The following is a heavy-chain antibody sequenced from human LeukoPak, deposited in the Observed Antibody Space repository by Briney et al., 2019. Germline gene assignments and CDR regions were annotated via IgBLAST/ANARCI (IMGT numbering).Heavy chain of an antibody. J-gene: IGHJ3*02. Sequence: SQTLSLTCTVSGGSISSGSYYWSWIRQPAGKGLEWIGRIYTSGSTNYNPSLKSRVTISVDTSKNQFSLKLSSVTAADTAVYYCARDRNWNYGFSRDRGQNTAGAFDIWGQGTMDTVSS. CDR1: GGSISSGSYY. D-gene: IGHD1-7*01. CDR3: ARDRNWNYGFSRDRGQNTAGAFDI. V-gene: IGHV4-61*02. CDR2: IYTSGST.